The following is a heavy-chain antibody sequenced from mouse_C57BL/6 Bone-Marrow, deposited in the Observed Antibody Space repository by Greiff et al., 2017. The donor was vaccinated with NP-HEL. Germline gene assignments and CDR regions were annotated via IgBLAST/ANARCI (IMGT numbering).Heavy chain of an antibody. CDR1: GFNIKDDY. CDR2: IDPENGDT. CDR3: TTKGYDYDAGSYYYAMDY. J-gene: IGHJ4*01. V-gene: IGHV14-4*01. D-gene: IGHD2-4*01. Sequence: VQLKESGAELVRPGASVKLSCTASGFNIKDDYMPWVKQRPEQGLEWIGWIDPENGDTEYASKFQGKATITADTSSNTAYLQLSSLTSEDTAVYYCTTKGYDYDAGSYYYAMDYWGQGTSVTVSS.